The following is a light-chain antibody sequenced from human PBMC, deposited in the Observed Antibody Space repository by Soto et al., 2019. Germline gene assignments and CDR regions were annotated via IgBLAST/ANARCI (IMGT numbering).Light chain of an antibody. Sequence: EIVLTQSPATLSLSPGERATLSCRASQSVSSYLAWYQQKPGQAPRLLIYDASNRATGIPARFSGSGSGTDFTLTIISLEPEDVAVYYCQQRSNWPLITFGQGTRLEIK. CDR1: QSVSSY. J-gene: IGKJ5*01. CDR2: DAS. V-gene: IGKV3-11*01. CDR3: QQRSNWPLIT.